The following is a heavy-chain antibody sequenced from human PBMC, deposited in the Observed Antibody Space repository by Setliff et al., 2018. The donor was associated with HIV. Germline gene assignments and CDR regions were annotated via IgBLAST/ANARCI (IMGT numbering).Heavy chain of an antibody. CDR1: GGSISSGSYY. CDR3: AREFYHYDSSDYYSDYYYYYMDV. D-gene: IGHD3-22*01. V-gene: IGHV4-61*02. CDR2: IYNSGST. J-gene: IGHJ6*03. Sequence: PSETLSLTCSVSGGSISSGSYYWSWIRQPAGKGLEWIGRIYNSGSTIYNPSLKSRVTLSLDTSQNQFSLKLSSVTAADTAMYYCAREFYHYDSSDYYSDYYYYYMDVWGKGTTVTVSS.